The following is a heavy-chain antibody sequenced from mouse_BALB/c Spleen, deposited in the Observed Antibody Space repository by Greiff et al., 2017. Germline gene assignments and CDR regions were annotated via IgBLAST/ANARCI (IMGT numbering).Heavy chain of an antibody. CDR3: AREGAITTAFAY. D-gene: IGHD1-2*01. V-gene: IGHV5-6-5*01. J-gene: IGHJ3*01. CDR1: GFTFSSYA. CDR2: ISSGGST. Sequence: EVKLMESGGGLVKPGGSLKLSCAASGFTFSSYAMSWVHQTPEKRLEWVASISSGGSTYYPDSVKGRFTISRDNARNILYLQMSSLRSEDTAMYYCAREGAITTAFAYWGQGTLVTVSA.